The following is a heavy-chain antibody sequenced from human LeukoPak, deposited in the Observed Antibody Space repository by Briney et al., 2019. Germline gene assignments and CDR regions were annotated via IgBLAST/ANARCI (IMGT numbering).Heavy chain of an antibody. Sequence: PGRSLRLSCAASGFTFSSYGMHWVRQAPGKGLEWVAVISYDGSNKYYADSVKGRFTISRDNSKNTLYLQMNSLRAEDTAVYYCAKSGDYVLSYYFDYWGQGTLVTVSS. V-gene: IGHV3-30*18. D-gene: IGHD4-17*01. CDR3: AKSGDYVLSYYFDY. CDR1: GFTFSSYG. CDR2: ISYDGSNK. J-gene: IGHJ4*02.